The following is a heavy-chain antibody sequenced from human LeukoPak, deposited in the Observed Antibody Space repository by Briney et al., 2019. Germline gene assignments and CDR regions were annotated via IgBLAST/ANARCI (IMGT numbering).Heavy chain of an antibody. D-gene: IGHD2-21*01. CDR2: IYYSGST. CDR1: GGSISSSSYY. V-gene: IGHV4-39*07. Sequence: SETLSLTCTVSGGSISSSSYYWGWLRQPPGKGLEWIGSIYYSGSTYYNPSLKSRVTISVDTSKNQFSLKLSSVTAADTAVYYCARESSDIVVLPYMDVWGKGTTVTVSS. CDR3: ARESSDIVVLPYMDV. J-gene: IGHJ6*03.